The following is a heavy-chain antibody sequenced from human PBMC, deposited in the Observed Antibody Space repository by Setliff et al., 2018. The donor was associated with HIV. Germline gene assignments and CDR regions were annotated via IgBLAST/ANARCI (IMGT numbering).Heavy chain of an antibody. CDR3: AKVRDGSSPGFHH. CDR2: ISYDGSNK. V-gene: IGHV3-30-3*01. J-gene: IGHJ1*01. D-gene: IGHD6-13*01. CDR1: GFTFSNYA. Sequence: GGSLRLSCAASGFTFSNYAMHWVRQAPGKGLGWVAVISYDGSNKYYADSVKGRFTISRDNSKNTLYLQMNSLRGEDTAVYYCAKVRDGSSPGFHHWGQGTLVTVSS.